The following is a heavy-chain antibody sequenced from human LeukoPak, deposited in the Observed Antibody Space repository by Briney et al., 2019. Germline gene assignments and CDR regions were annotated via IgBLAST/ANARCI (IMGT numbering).Heavy chain of an antibody. J-gene: IGHJ3*02. Sequence: SETLSLTCTVSGGSVSSGSYYWSWIRQPPGKGLEWIGYIYYSGSTNYNPSLKSRVTISVDTSKNQFSLKLSSVTAADTAVYYCARVAGQNHDFWSGFGDAFDIWGQGTMVTVSS. CDR1: GGSVSSGSYY. CDR3: ARVAGQNHDFWSGFGDAFDI. CDR2: IYYSGST. D-gene: IGHD3-3*01. V-gene: IGHV4-61*01.